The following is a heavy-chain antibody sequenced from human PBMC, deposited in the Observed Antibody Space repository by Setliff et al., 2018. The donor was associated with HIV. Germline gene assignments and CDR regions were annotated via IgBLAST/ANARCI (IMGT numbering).Heavy chain of an antibody. CDR3: ARVSSVIELQGGDYFDS. Sequence: SETLSLTCTVSGDSISSSRSFWGWIRQSPGKGLEWIGSIYVSGSVFYNPSLNSRVIISIDTSRNQFSLKLSSVTGADTAVYYCARVSSVIELQGGDYFDSWGQGLLVTVSS. V-gene: IGHV4-39*07. D-gene: IGHD1-7*01. CDR1: GDSISSSRSF. CDR2: IYVSGSV. J-gene: IGHJ4*02.